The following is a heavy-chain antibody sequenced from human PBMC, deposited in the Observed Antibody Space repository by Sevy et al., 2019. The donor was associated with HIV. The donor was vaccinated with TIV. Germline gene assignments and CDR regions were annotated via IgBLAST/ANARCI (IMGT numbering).Heavy chain of an antibody. Sequence: GESLKISCKGSGYNFSGYWVDWVRQMPGNGLEWMGIIYPTDSHIIYSPSLQGQVTISVDKSITTAYLQWRSLKTSDTAMYYCARSSFYYDNSGFYPFDFWGQGTLVTVSS. CDR1: GYNFSGYW. CDR2: IYPTDSHI. D-gene: IGHD3-22*01. J-gene: IGHJ4*02. V-gene: IGHV5-51*01. CDR3: ARSSFYYDNSGFYPFDF.